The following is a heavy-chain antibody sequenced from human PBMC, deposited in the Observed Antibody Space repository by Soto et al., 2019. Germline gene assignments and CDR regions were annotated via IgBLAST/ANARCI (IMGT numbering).Heavy chain of an antibody. CDR2: TYYRSKWYN. CDR3: VRAIAAADCA. D-gene: IGHD6-13*01. J-gene: IGHJ1*01. V-gene: IGHV6-1*01. CDR1: RGSVCINSAA. Sequence: ALGKAIARGSVCINSAALNLNSQSPSRGLEWLGRTYYRSKWYNDYAVSVKSRITINPDTSKNQFSLQLNSVTPEDTAVYYCVRAIAAADCAWRQGTVVTVS.